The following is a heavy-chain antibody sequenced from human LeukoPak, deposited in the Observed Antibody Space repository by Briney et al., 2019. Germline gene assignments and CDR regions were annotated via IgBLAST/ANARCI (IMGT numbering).Heavy chain of an antibody. Sequence: AGGSLRLSCAASGFTFSSYWMSWVRQAPGKGLEWVANIKQDGSEKYYVDSVKGRFTISRDNAKNSLYLQMNSLRAEDTAVYYCARLICIAAAGTFWFDPWGQGTLVTVSS. CDR3: ARLICIAAAGTFWFDP. CDR1: GFTFSSYW. CDR2: IKQDGSEK. D-gene: IGHD6-13*01. J-gene: IGHJ5*02. V-gene: IGHV3-7*01.